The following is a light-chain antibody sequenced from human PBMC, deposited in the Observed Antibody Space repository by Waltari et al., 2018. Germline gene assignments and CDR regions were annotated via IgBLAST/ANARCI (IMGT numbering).Light chain of an antibody. CDR1: QSVSSIS. J-gene: IGKJ4*01. Sequence: IVLTQSPATLSLSPGERATLSSRASQSVSSISLVWLQQKPGQAPRLVLSGPSRRAHGVPDRFSGSGSGTDFSLTISRLEPEDFAMYYCQQYDGSVLTFGGGTKVEL. V-gene: IGKV3-20*01. CDR3: QQYDGSVLT. CDR2: GPS.